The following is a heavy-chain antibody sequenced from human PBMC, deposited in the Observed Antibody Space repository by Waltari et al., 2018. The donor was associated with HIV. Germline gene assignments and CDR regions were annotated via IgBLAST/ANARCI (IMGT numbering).Heavy chain of an antibody. CDR1: GCTFSSYA. CDR2: IIPIFGTP. Sequence: QVQLVQSGAEVKKPGSSVKVSCKTSGCTFSSYAINWLRLAPGQGLEWMGEIIPIFGTPNYAQKFQGRVTITADESTTTAHMELSSLRSEDTAVYYCARGLHGGNVMGMDVWGQGTTVTVSS. J-gene: IGHJ6*02. D-gene: IGHD1-1*01. CDR3: ARGLHGGNVMGMDV. V-gene: IGHV1-69*12.